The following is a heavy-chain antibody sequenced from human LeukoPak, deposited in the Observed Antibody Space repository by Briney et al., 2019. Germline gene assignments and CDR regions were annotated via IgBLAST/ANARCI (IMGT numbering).Heavy chain of an antibody. CDR2: IISSGDVT. J-gene: IGHJ4*02. CDR1: GFTFSNYG. CDR3: AKPAISSRGWYYDY. Sequence: GGSLRLSCAASGFTFSNYGMNWVRQAPGKGLEWVSEIISSGDVTYYADSVKGRFTISRDNSKNTLYLQMNSLRAEDTAVYYCAKPAISSRGWYYDYWGQGTLVTVSS. V-gene: IGHV3-23*01. D-gene: IGHD6-19*01.